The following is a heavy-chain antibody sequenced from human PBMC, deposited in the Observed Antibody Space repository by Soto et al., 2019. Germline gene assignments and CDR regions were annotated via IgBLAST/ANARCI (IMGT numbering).Heavy chain of an antibody. CDR1: GFTVTTNY. CDR2: CNSGGAT. CDR3: ARGEFDY. Sequence: EVQVVESGGGLVQPGGSLRLSCIASGFTVTTNYMNWVRQAPGKGLEWVSICNSGGATFYADSVKGRFSISRDISKNTVYLRMNSLRVEDTAVYYCARGEFDYWGQGTLVTVSS. J-gene: IGHJ4*02. V-gene: IGHV3-66*01.